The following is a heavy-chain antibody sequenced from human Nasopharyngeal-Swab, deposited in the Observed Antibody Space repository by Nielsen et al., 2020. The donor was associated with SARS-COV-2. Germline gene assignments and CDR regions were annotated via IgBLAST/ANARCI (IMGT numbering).Heavy chain of an antibody. V-gene: IGHV1-24*01. CDR3: ATAPSIFGVVTPSAGGYYYYYGMDV. Sequence: ASVKVSCKVSGYTLTELSMHWVRQDPGKGLEWMGGFDPEDGETIYAQKFQGRVTMTEDTSTDTAYMELSSLRSEDTAVYYCATAPSIFGVVTPSAGGYYYYYGMDVWGQGTTVTVSS. D-gene: IGHD3-3*01. J-gene: IGHJ6*02. CDR1: GYTLTELS. CDR2: FDPEDGET.